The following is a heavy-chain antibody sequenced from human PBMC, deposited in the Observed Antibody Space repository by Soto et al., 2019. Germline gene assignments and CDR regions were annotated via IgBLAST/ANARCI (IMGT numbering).Heavy chain of an antibody. CDR2: INHSGST. CDR1: GGSFSGYY. Sequence: PSETLSLTCAVYGGSFSGYYWSWIRQPPGKGLEWIGEINHSGSTNYNPSLKSRVTISVDTSKNQFSLKLSSVTAADTAVYYCARGLASYPDYYYMDVWGKGTTVTVSS. J-gene: IGHJ6*03. V-gene: IGHV4-34*01. CDR3: ARGLASYPDYYYMDV.